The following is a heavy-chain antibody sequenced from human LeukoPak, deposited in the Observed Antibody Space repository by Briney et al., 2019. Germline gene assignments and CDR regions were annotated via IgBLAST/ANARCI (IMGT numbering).Heavy chain of an antibody. Sequence: PGGSLRLSCAASGFTFSSYIMNWVRQAPGKGLEWVSSISSSSSTIYYADSVKGRFTISRDNAKNSLYLQMNSLRDEDTAVYYCAREGARGKPIDYWGQGTLVTVSS. CDR2: ISSSSSTI. D-gene: IGHD3-10*01. V-gene: IGHV3-48*02. CDR3: AREGARGKPIDY. J-gene: IGHJ4*02. CDR1: GFTFSSYI.